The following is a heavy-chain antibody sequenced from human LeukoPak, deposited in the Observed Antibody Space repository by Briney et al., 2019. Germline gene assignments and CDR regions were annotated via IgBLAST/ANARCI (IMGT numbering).Heavy chain of an antibody. Sequence: LETLSLTCTVSGGSVSSGSYYWSWIRQPPGRGLEWIAYIHYSGSAAYNPSLKSRVTISRDMSTNQFSLKMTSVTAADTAVYFCARDMGAPDYGSYSVDYWGQGTLVTVSS. V-gene: IGHV4-61*01. D-gene: IGHD4-23*01. CDR1: GGSVSSGSYY. CDR2: IHYSGSA. CDR3: ARDMGAPDYGSYSVDY. J-gene: IGHJ4*02.